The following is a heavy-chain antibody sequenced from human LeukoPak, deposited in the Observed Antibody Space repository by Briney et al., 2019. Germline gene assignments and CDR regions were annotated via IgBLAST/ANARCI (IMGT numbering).Heavy chain of an antibody. CDR1: GFTFNNYW. Sequence: GGSLRLSCAASGFTFNNYWIHWVRQVPGKGLVWVSRINNDGSSASYVDSVKGRFTISRGNAKNTLFLQMNSLRAEDTAVYYCARRGTGHGMDVWGQGTTVIVSS. J-gene: IGHJ6*02. CDR3: ARRGTGHGMDV. CDR2: INNDGSSA. V-gene: IGHV3-74*01. D-gene: IGHD1-1*01.